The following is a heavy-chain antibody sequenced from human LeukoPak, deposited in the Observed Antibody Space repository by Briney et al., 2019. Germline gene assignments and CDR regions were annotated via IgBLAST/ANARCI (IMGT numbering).Heavy chain of an antibody. J-gene: IGHJ3*02. V-gene: IGHV3-21*01. D-gene: IGHD3-3*01. CDR3: ARDFPHYDFWSGLTKNDAFDI. CDR2: ITGSSDYI. Sequence: GGSLRLSCAASGFTFSSFTMNWVRQAPGKGLEWVSVITGSSDYIYHADSVKGRFTISRDNAKNSLYLQMNSLRAEDTAVYYCARDFPHYDFWSGLTKNDAFDIWGQGTMVTVSS. CDR1: GFTFSSFT.